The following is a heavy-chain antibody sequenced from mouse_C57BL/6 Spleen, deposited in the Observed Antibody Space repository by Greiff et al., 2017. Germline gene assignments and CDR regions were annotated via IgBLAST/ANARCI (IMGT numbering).Heavy chain of an antibody. Sequence: EVKLMESGGGLVQPGGSLSLSCAASGFTFTDYYMSWVRQPPGKALEWLGFIRNKANGYTTEYSASVKGRFTISRDNSQSILYLQMNALRAEDSATYYCARSDGYYSYFDVWGTGTTVTVSS. V-gene: IGHV7-3*01. CDR3: ARSDGYYSYFDV. J-gene: IGHJ1*03. D-gene: IGHD2-3*01. CDR1: GFTFTDYY. CDR2: IRNKANGYTT.